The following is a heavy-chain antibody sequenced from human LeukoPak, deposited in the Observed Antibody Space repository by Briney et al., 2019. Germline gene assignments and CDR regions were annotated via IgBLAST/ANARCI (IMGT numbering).Heavy chain of an antibody. CDR2: IWYDGSNK. CDR3: ARTHGGSYPTTLRYGMDV. Sequence: GGSLRLSCAASGFTFSSYGMHWVRQAPGKGLEWVAVIWYDGSNKYYADSVKGRFTISRDNSKNTLYLQINSLRAEDTAVYYCARTHGGSYPTTLRYGMDVWGQGTTVTVSS. D-gene: IGHD1-26*01. V-gene: IGHV3-33*01. J-gene: IGHJ6*02. CDR1: GFTFSSYG.